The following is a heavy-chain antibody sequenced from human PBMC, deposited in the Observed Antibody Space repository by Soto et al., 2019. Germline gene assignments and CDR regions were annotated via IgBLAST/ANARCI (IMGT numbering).Heavy chain of an antibody. CDR3: ARGRTVPPRRHYFDY. CDR1: DGSISTYY. D-gene: IGHD2-2*01. V-gene: IGHV4-59*01. Sequence: PSETLSLTCTVSDGSISTYYWSWIRLPPGKGPEWIGYIYYSGSTTYNPSLKSRVTMSVDTSKNQFSLELSSVTSADTAIYYCARGRTVPPRRHYFDYWGQGTLVTVSS. CDR2: IYYSGST. J-gene: IGHJ4*02.